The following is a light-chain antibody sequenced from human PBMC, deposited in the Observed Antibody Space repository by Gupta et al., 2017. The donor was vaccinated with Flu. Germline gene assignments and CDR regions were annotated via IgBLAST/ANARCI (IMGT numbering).Light chain of an antibody. J-gene: IGKJ1*01. CDR2: KVS. Sequence: ISCRSSQSLVYSEENTYLNWFHQRPSQSPRRLMYKVSNRDSGFPDRFGGTGSSTDFTLKINGVEAKDVGIYYCMQGTHWPWTFGQGTKVEIK. V-gene: IGKV2-30*01. CDR3: MQGTHWPWT. CDR1: QSLVYSEENTY.